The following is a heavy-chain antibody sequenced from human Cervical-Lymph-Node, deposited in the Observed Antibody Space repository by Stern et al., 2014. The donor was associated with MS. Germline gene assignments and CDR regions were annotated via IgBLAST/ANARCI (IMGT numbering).Heavy chain of an antibody. Sequence: QVTLRESGPTLVKPTQTLTLTCTFSGFSFTSSRMGVGWIRQPPGKALEWLALIYWDDDTRYSPSLKTRLTITKDNSKSQVVLRLTNMAPEDTGTYYCARTDYSLLSGYSHFDYWGQGTLVTVSS. V-gene: IGHV2-5*02. CDR3: ARTDYSLLSGYSHFDY. CDR1: GFSFTSSRMG. CDR2: IYWDDDT. J-gene: IGHJ4*02. D-gene: IGHD3-3*01.